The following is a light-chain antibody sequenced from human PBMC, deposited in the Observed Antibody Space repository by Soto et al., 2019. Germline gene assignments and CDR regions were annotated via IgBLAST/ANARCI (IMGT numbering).Light chain of an antibody. V-gene: IGLV2-14*01. CDR1: SSEVGTYNS. CDR3: SSYTSSSSYV. Sequence: QSVLTQPASVSGSPGQSITISCTGISSEVGTYNSVSWYQRYPGKAPKLMIHDVSNRPSGVSNRFSGSKSGNTASLTISGFQAEDEADYYCSSYTSSSSYVFGSGTKVTVL. J-gene: IGLJ1*01. CDR2: DVS.